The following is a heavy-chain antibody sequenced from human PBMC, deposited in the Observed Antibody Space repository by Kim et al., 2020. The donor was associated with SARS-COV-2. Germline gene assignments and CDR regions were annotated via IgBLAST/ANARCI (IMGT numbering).Heavy chain of an antibody. Sequence: GGSLRLSCAASGFTFSSYAMSWVRQAPGKGLEWVSAISGNGASKYYADSVKGRFTISRDNSENTLYLQMNSLRAEDTAVYYCAKRYYFDSGNFDYWGQGTLVTVSS. D-gene: IGHD3-10*01. V-gene: IGHV3-23*01. CDR1: GFTFSSYA. J-gene: IGHJ4*02. CDR3: AKRYYFDSGNFDY. CDR2: ISGNGASK.